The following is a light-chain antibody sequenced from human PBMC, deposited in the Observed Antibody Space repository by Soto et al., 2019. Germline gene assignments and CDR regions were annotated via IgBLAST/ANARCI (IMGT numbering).Light chain of an antibody. J-gene: IGKJ4*01. CDR2: KAS. CDR3: QQYSTYPLT. Sequence: DIQMTQSPSTLSASVGDRVTITCRASQSISSWLAWYQQKPGKAPKLLIYKASNLQSGVPSRFSGSGSGADFTLTISSLQPDDFATYCCQQYSTYPLTFGGGNKVEIK. V-gene: IGKV1-5*03. CDR1: QSISSW.